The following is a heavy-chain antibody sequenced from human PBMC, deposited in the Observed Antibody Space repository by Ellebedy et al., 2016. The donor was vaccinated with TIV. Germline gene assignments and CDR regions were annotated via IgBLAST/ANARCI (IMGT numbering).Heavy chain of an antibody. J-gene: IGHJ4*02. CDR2: ISTSSGFT. CDR1: GFTFSDYS. Sequence: PGGSLRLSCAASGFTFSDYSMSWIRQAPGRGLDWVPDISTSSGFTNYADSVKGRFTISRDNAKNSLYLQMDSLRAEDTAVHYCARPMAAYSSQWTHDRWGQGTLVTVSA. D-gene: IGHD5-24*01. V-gene: IGHV3-11*06. CDR3: ARPMAAYSSQWTHDR.